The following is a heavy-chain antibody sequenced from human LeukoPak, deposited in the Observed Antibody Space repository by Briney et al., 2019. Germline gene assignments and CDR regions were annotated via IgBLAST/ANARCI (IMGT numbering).Heavy chain of an antibody. CDR1: GFTFSSYA. J-gene: IGHJ4*02. CDR2: ISYDGSNK. D-gene: IGHD1-26*01. V-gene: IGHV3-30-3*01. CDR3: ARDRSGSYSRGLRGYFDY. Sequence: GGSLRLSCAASGFTFSSYAMHWVRQAPGKGLEWVAVISYDGSNKYYADSVKGRFTISRDNSKNTLYLQMSSLRAEDTAVYYCARDRSGSYSRGLRGYFDYWGQGTLVTVSS.